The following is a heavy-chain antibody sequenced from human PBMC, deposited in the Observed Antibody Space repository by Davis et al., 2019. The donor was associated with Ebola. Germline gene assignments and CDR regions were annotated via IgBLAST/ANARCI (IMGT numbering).Heavy chain of an antibody. Sequence: SETLSLTCTVSGGSISSYYWSWIRQPPGKGLEWIGYIYHTGSTNYNPSLKSRVTILVDTSNNQFSLKLRSVTAADTAVYFCARLSGLFSSSSGALYFDLWGRGTLVSVSS. V-gene: IGHV4-59*12. J-gene: IGHJ2*01. CDR2: IYHTGST. CDR3: ARLSGLFSSSSGALYFDL. CDR1: GGSISSYY. D-gene: IGHD6-6*01.